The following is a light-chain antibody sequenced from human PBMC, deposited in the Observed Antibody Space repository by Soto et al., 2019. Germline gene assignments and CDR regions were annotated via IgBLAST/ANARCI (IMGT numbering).Light chain of an antibody. J-gene: IGKJ5*01. CDR1: QSAGNF. CDR3: QQHNQWPIT. V-gene: IGKV3D-15*01. Sequence: EIVMTQSPATLSVSPGETASLSCRASQSAGNFLAWYHQKPGQAPRLLIYYISTRATGIPARCSGSGSATEFTLTINSLQSEDSAVYYCQQHNQWPITFGQGTRLEIK. CDR2: YIS.